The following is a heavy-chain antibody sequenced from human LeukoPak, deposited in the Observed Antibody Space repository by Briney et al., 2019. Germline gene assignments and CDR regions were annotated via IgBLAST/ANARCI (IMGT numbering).Heavy chain of an antibody. V-gene: IGHV4-61*02. Sequence: SETLSLTCTVSGGSISSSSYYWSWIRQPAGKGLEWIGRIYTSGSTNYNPSLKSRVTMSVDTSKNQFSLKLSSVTAADTAVYYCARELRRITMVRGVTPHYYMDVWGKGTTVTISS. CDR1: GGSISSSSYY. CDR2: IYTSGST. D-gene: IGHD3-10*01. J-gene: IGHJ6*03. CDR3: ARELRRITMVRGVTPHYYMDV.